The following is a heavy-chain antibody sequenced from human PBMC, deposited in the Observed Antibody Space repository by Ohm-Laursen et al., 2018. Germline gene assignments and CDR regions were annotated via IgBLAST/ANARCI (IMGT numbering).Heavy chain of an antibody. CDR3: ASGHNYGYDNYYYGMDV. Sequence: SETLSLTCTVSSGSINSHYWSWIRQPPGKGLEWIGYIYYIGSTNYNPSLKSRATISVDTSKNQFSLKLSSVTATDTAVYYCASGHNYGYDNYYYGMDVWGQGTTVTVSS. J-gene: IGHJ6*02. D-gene: IGHD3-16*01. CDR2: IYYIGST. V-gene: IGHV4-59*08. CDR1: SGSINSHY.